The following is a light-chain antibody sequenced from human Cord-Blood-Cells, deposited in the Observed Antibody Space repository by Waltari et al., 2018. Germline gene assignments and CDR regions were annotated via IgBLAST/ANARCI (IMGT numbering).Light chain of an antibody. CDR3: QQRYSTPMYT. Sequence: DIQMTQSPSSLSASVGDRVTITCRASQSISSYLNWYQQKPGKAPKLLIYAASSLQSGVPSRFSGSGSGTDFTLTISSLQPEDFATYYCQQRYSTPMYTFCQGTKLEIK. J-gene: IGKJ2*01. V-gene: IGKV1-39*01. CDR2: AAS. CDR1: QSISSY.